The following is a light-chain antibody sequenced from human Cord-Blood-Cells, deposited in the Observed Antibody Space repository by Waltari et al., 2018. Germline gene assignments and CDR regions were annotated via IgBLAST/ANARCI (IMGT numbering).Light chain of an antibody. CDR1: QSISSY. J-gene: IGKJ3*01. V-gene: IGKV1-39*01. CDR2: AAS. Sequence: DLQMTQSPSSLSAAVVARVTITCRVSQSISSYLHWYQQKPGKAPKLLIYAASSLESGVPSRFSGSGSGTDFTLTISSLEPEDFAAYYCQQSYSTPFTFGPGTKVDIK. CDR3: QQSYSTPFT.